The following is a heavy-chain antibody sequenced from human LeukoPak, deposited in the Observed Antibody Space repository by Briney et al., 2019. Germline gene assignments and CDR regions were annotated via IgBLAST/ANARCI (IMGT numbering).Heavy chain of an antibody. CDR1: GGTFSSYA. Sequence: ASVKVSCKASGGTFSSYAISWVRQAPGQGLEWMGGIIPIFGTANYAQKFQGRVTITADKSTSTAYMELSRLRSDDTAVYYCARSRTNPRVRYWFDPWGQGTLVTVSS. D-gene: IGHD1-14*01. CDR3: ARSRTNPRVRYWFDP. CDR2: IIPIFGTA. J-gene: IGHJ5*02. V-gene: IGHV1-69*06.